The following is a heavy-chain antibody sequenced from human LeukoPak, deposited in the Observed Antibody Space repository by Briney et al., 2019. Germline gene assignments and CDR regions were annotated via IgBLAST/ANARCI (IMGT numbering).Heavy chain of an antibody. V-gene: IGHV1-69*05. D-gene: IGHD1-26*01. CDR3: ARVRVGATSDY. J-gene: IGHJ4*02. CDR2: IIPIFGTA. CDR1: GGTFSSYA. Sequence: ASVKVSCKASGGTFSSYAISWVRQAPGQGLEWMGRIIPIFGTANYAQKFQGRVSITTDESTSTAYMELSSLRSEDTAVYYCARVRVGATSDYWGQGTLVTVSS.